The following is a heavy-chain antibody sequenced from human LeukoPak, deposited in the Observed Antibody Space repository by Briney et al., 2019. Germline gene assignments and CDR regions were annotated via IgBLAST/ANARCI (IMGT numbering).Heavy chain of an antibody. D-gene: IGHD4-17*01. Sequence: GGSLRLSCAVSGFTVSSSYMSWVRQAPGKGLEWVSVMYSGGSTYYSDSVKGRFTISRHNSKNTLYLQINSLRPEDTAVYYCSRGGGDYNPFDYWGQGTLVTVSS. CDR2: MYSGGST. CDR1: GFTVSSSY. V-gene: IGHV3-53*04. J-gene: IGHJ4*02. CDR3: SRGGGDYNPFDY.